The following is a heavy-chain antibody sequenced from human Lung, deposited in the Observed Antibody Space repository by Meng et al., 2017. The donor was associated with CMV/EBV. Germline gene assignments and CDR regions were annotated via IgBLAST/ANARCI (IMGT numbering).Heavy chain of an antibody. Sequence: ASXXVSXKASGYIFSNFYMHWVRQAPGQGPEWMGIINPSGGSTIYEQKFQGKVIVISDTSTSKVYMEMSSLISEDTAVYYCARDGEYYDFSSGLRGGSAFDFXGQGXMVTVSS. CDR2: INPSGGST. J-gene: IGHJ3*01. CDR3: ARDGEYYDFSSGLRGGSAFDF. V-gene: IGHV1-46*01. D-gene: IGHD3-3*01. CDR1: GYIFSNFY.